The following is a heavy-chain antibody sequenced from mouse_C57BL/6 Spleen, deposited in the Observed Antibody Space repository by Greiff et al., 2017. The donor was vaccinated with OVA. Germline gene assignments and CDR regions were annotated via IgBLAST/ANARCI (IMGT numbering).Heavy chain of an antibody. CDR2: IYPGSGST. Sequence: VQLQQSGAELVKPGASVKMSCKASGYTFTSYWITWVKQRPGQGLEWIGDIYPGSGSTNYNEKFKSKATLTVDTSSSTAYMQLSSLTSEDSAVYYCARKDDSSGMDYWGQGTSVTVSS. CDR3: ARKDDSSGMDY. V-gene: IGHV1-55*01. D-gene: IGHD2-13*01. J-gene: IGHJ4*01. CDR1: GYTFTSYW.